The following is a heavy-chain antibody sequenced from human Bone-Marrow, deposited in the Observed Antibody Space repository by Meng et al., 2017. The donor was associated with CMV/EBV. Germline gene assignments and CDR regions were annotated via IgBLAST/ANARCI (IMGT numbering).Heavy chain of an antibody. CDR3: ARIIECFGRITIFGVVRSAFVI. Sequence: SGPTLVKPTQTLTLTCTLSGFSLRTSGMRASWIRQPPGKALEWLARIYWDDDKFYSTSLKTRLTISKDTSKNQVVLTMTNMDPVDTATYYCARIIECFGRITIFGVVRSAFVIWGQGPRVTGSS. CDR2: IYWDDDK. CDR1: GFSLRTSGMR. D-gene: IGHD3-3*01. J-gene: IGHJ3*02. V-gene: IGHV2-70*04.